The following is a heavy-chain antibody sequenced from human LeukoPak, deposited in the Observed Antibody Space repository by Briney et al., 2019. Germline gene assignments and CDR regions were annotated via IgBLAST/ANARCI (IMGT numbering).Heavy chain of an antibody. CDR3: AKPRMQLWSDAFDI. D-gene: IGHD5-18*01. Sequence: GGSLRLSCAASGFTFSNYGINWVRQAPGKGLEWVSAVSGSGDSTYYADSVKGRFTISRDNSKNTLYLQMSSLRAEDTAVYYCAKPRMQLWSDAFDIWGQGTMVTVSS. V-gene: IGHV3-23*01. J-gene: IGHJ3*02. CDR1: GFTFSNYG. CDR2: VSGSGDST.